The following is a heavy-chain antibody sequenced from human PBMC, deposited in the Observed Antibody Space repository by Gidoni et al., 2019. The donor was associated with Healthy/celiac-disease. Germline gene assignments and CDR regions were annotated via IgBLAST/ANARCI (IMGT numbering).Heavy chain of an antibody. J-gene: IGHJ4*02. CDR2: INWNGGST. V-gene: IGHV3-20*04. D-gene: IGHD5-12*01. Sequence: EVQLVESGGGVVRPGGSLRLSWASSGFTFADYGMSWVRQAQGKGLEWVSGINWNGGSTGYADSVKGRFTISRDNAKNSLYLQMNSLRAEDTALYYCARDALSGYDWGGFDYWGQGTLVTVSS. CDR3: ARDALSGYDWGGFDY. CDR1: GFTFADYG.